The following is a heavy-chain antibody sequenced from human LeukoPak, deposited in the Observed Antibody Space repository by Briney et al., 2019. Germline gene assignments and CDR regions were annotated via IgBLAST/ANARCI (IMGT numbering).Heavy chain of an antibody. J-gene: IGHJ4*02. CDR1: GFTFSSYA. Sequence: GGSLRLSCAASGFTFSSYAMHWVRQAPGKGLEYVSAISSNGGSTYYANSVKGRFTISRDNSKNTLYLQMGSLRAEDMAVYYCARDSYSSFWGYFDYWGQGTLVTVSS. CDR2: ISSNGGST. CDR3: ARDSYSSFWGYFDY. D-gene: IGHD6-6*01. V-gene: IGHV3-64*01.